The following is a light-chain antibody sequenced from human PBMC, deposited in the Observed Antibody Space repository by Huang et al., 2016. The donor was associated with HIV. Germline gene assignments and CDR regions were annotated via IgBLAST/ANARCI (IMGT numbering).Light chain of an antibody. J-gene: IGKJ1*01. V-gene: IGKV3-15*01. CDR2: GAS. Sequence: EIVMTQSPATLSVSPGERATLYCRASQSVSSRLAWYQQKPGQAPRRLIYGASTRATGIPARFSGSGSGTEFTLTISSLQSEDFAVYYCQQYNNWPPWTFGQGTKVEIK. CDR3: QQYNNWPPWT. CDR1: QSVSSR.